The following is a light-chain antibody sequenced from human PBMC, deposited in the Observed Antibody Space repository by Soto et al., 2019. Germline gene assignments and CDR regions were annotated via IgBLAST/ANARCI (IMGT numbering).Light chain of an antibody. CDR1: QSVSSL. Sequence: IQMTQSPSTLSASVGDRVTITCRASQSVSSLLAWYQQKPGEAPKLLIYRASSLESGVPSRFSSSGSGTEFTLTISSLQHDDFATYYCQQYDNYSPFGGGTRVEIK. CDR2: RAS. J-gene: IGKJ4*02. V-gene: IGKV1-5*03. CDR3: QQYDNYSP.